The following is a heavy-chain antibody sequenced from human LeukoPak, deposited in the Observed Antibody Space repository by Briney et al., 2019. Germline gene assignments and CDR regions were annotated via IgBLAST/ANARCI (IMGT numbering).Heavy chain of an antibody. D-gene: IGHD5-24*01. V-gene: IGHV3-30*18. CDR1: GFTFSSYA. CDR2: ISYDGSNK. CDR3: AKDGDGYNWGPDY. J-gene: IGHJ4*02. Sequence: GGSLRLSCAASGFTFSSYAMTWVRQAPGKGLEWVAVISYDGSNKYYADSVKGRFTISRDNSKNTLYLQMNSLRAEDTAVYYCAKDGDGYNWGPDYWGQGTLVTVSS.